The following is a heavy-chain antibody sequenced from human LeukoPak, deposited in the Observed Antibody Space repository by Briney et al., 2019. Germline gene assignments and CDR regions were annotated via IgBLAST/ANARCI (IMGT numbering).Heavy chain of an antibody. V-gene: IGHV3-11*06. CDR1: GFTFSDYY. CDR3: ARGYYDILTGFNWFDP. J-gene: IGHJ5*02. D-gene: IGHD3-9*01. Sequence: GGSLRLSCAVSGFTFSDYYMSWIRQAPGKGLEWVSYISSSSSYTNYADSVKGRFTISRDNAKNSLYLQMNSLRAEDTAVYYCARGYYDILTGFNWFDPWGQGTLVTVSS. CDR2: ISSSSSYT.